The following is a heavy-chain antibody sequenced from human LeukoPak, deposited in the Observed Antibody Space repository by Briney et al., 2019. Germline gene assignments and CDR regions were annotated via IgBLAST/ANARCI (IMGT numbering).Heavy chain of an antibody. CDR2: INPNSGGT. Sequence: GASVKVSCKASGYTFTGYYMHWVRQAPGQGLEWMGSINPNSGGTNYAQKFQGWVTMTRDTSISTAYMELSRLRSDDTAVYYCARAGETGRFNIHDAFDIWGQGTMVTVSS. V-gene: IGHV1-2*04. CDR3: ARAGETGRFNIHDAFDI. D-gene: IGHD3-3*01. CDR1: GYTFTGYY. J-gene: IGHJ3*02.